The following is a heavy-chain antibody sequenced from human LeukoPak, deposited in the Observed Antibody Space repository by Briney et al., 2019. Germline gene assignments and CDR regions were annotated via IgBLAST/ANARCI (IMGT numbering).Heavy chain of an antibody. CDR3: ARGSITMVRGGADV. V-gene: IGHV4-34*01. Sequence: PSETLSLTCAVYGGSFSGYYWSWIRQPPGKGLEWIGEINHSGSTNYNPSLKSRATISVDTSKNQFSLKLSSVTAADTAVYYCARGSITMVRGGADVWGKGTTVTVSS. CDR1: GGSFSGYY. J-gene: IGHJ6*04. D-gene: IGHD3-10*01. CDR2: INHSGST.